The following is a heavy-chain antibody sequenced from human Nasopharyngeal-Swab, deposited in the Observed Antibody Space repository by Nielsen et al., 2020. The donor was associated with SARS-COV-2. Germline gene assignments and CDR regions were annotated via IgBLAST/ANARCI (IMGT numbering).Heavy chain of an antibody. V-gene: IGHV4-59*01. J-gene: IGHJ6*03. Sequence: SETLSLTCPVSGGSISSYYWSWIWQPPGKGLEWIGYIYYSGSTNYNPSLKSRVTISVDTSKNQFSLKLSSVTAADTAVYYFARVPHSPYYDFWSGYHTMDLWGKGTTVTVSS. D-gene: IGHD3-3*01. CDR2: IYYSGST. CDR1: GGSISSYY. CDR3: ARVPHSPYYDFWSGYHTMDL.